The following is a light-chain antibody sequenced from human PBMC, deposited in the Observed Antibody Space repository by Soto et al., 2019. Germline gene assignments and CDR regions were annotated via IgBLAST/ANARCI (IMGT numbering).Light chain of an antibody. CDR2: DNN. J-gene: IGLJ1*01. CDR3: GTWDGDSYV. CDR1: SSNIGNNY. V-gene: IGLV1-51*01. Sequence: QSVLTQSPSVSAAPGQKVTISCSGGSSNIGNNYVCWYHQLPGTAPKVLIYDNNKRPSGIADRFSGSKSGMSATLAITGLQTGDEGDYYCGTWDGDSYVFGTGTKATVL.